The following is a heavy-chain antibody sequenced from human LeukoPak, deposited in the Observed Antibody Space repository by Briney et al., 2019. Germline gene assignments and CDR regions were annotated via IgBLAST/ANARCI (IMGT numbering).Heavy chain of an antibody. CDR1: GFTFSTHV. CDR2: ISGTTIRGSGGST. D-gene: IGHD3-22*01. CDR3: AKDIADSSGYYSRCDY. J-gene: IGHJ4*02. V-gene: IGHV3-23*01. Sequence: PGGSLRLSCAASGFTFSTHVMTWVRQAPGKGLEWVSAISGTTIRGSGGSTYYADSVKGRFTISRDNSKNTVYLQMNSLRAEDTAVYHCAKDIADSSGYYSRCDYWGQGTRVTVSS.